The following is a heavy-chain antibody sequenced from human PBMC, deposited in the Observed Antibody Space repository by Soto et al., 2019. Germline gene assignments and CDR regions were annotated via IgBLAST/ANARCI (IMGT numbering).Heavy chain of an antibody. CDR1: GFTFSSYG. CDR2: IGTAGDT. D-gene: IGHD3-3*01. Sequence: GGSLRLSCAASGFTFSSYGMHWVRQATGKGLEWVSAIGTAGDTYYPGSVKGRFAISRENAKNSLYLQMNSLRAGDTAVYYCAREYYDFWSGYYGGYYYMDVWGKGTTVTVSS. CDR3: AREYYDFWSGYYGGYYYMDV. V-gene: IGHV3-13*01. J-gene: IGHJ6*03.